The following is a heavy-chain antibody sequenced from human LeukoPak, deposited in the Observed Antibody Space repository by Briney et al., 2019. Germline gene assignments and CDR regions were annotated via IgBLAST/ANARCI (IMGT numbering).Heavy chain of an antibody. CDR2: ISYDGSNK. D-gene: IGHD2-21*01. CDR1: GFTFSSYA. Sequence: GGSLRLSCAASGFTFSSYAMHWVRQAPGKGLEWVAVISYDGSNKYYADSVKGRFTISRDNSKNTLYLQMNSLRAEDTAVHYCAKGYCGGDCPFDYWGQGTLVTVSS. J-gene: IGHJ4*02. CDR3: AKGYCGGDCPFDY. V-gene: IGHV3-30-3*01.